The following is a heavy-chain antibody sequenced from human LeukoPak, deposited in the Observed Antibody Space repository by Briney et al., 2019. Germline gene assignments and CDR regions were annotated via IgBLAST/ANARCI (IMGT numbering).Heavy chain of an antibody. CDR1: GFTFSSYA. V-gene: IGHV3-23*01. J-gene: IGHJ4*02. Sequence: GGSLRLSCAVSGFTFSSYAMTWVRQAPGKGLEWVSGISGSGGSTYYADSVKGRFTISRDNFKNTLYLQMNSLRAEDTAVYYCAGSEGSSWNEIGYWGQGTLVTVSS. CDR3: AGSEGSSWNEIGY. CDR2: ISGSGGST. D-gene: IGHD6-13*01.